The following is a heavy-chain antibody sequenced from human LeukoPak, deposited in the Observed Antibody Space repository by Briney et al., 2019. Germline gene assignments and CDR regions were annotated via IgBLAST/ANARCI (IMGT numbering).Heavy chain of an antibody. Sequence: PSETLSLTCTVSGGSISSSSYYWGWIRQPPGKGLEWIGSIYYSGSTYYNPSLKSRVTISVDTSKNQFSLKLNSVTAADTAVYYCARGAHGWLPWGQGTLVTVSS. CDR1: GGSISSSSYY. CDR2: IYYSGST. CDR3: ARGAHGWLP. V-gene: IGHV4-39*01. J-gene: IGHJ4*02. D-gene: IGHD5-12*01.